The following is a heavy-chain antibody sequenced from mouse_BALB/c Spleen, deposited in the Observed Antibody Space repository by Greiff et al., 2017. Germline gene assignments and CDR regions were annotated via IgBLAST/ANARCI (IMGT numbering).Heavy chain of an antibody. D-gene: IGHD1-1*01. J-gene: IGHJ4*01. V-gene: IGHV1-80*01. CDR2: IYPGDGDT. Sequence: QVQLQQSGAELVRPGSSVKISCKASGYAFSSYWMNWVKQRPGQGLEWIGQIYPGDGDTNYNGKFKGKATLTADKSSSTAYMQLSSLTSEDSAVYFCARGRYYYGSSYAMDYWGQGTSVTVSS. CDR1: GYAFSSYW. CDR3: ARGRYYYGSSYAMDY.